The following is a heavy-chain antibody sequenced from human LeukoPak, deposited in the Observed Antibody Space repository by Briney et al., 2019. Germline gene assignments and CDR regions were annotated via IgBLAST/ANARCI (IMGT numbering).Heavy chain of an antibody. D-gene: IGHD1-26*01. CDR2: INPNSGGT. Sequence: ASVKVSCKASVYTFTDYYMHWVRQAPGQGLEWMGWINPNSGGTNYAQKFQGRVTMTRDTSISTAYIELSRLRSDDTAVYYCAREGPIVGATHLVDYWGQGTLVTVSS. V-gene: IGHV1-2*02. CDR1: VYTFTDYY. J-gene: IGHJ4*02. CDR3: AREGPIVGATHLVDY.